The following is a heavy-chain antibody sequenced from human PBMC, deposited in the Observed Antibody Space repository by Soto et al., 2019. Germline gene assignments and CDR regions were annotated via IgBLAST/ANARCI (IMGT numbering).Heavy chain of an antibody. CDR1: GYSFTGYY. V-gene: IGHV1-2*02. J-gene: IGHJ4*02. D-gene: IGHD2-8*02. CDR2: INPDSGAT. Sequence: HEHLVQSGAEVKRPGASLKVSCKASGYSFTGYYIHWVRQAPGQGLEWMGWINPDSGATNYAQNFQGRVTLTSDTSISTASMDLTSLTSDDTAAYYCARGDYATGGYPFRYFDYWGQGTLVIVSS. CDR3: ARGDYATGGYPFRYFDY.